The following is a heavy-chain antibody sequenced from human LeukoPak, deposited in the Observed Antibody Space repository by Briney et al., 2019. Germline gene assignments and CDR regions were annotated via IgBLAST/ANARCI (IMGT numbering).Heavy chain of an antibody. CDR3: AREDRWVVVPAANVDY. Sequence: SVKVSCKASGGTFSSYTISWVRQAPEQGLEWMGRIIPILGIANYAQKFQGRVTITADKTTSTAYMELSSLRSEDTAVYYCAREDRWVVVPAANVDYWGQGTLVTVSS. CDR1: GGTFSSYT. V-gene: IGHV1-69*04. D-gene: IGHD2-2*01. J-gene: IGHJ4*02. CDR2: IIPILGIA.